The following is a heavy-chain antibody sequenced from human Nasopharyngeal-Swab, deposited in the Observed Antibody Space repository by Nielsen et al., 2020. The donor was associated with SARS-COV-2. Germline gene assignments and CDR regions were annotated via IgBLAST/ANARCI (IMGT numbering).Heavy chain of an antibody. Sequence: GESLKISCAASGFTFSDYYIGWIRQAPGKGLEWVSYISSSGSTIYYADSVKGRFTISRDNAKNPLYLQMNSLRAEDTAVYYCARVHCSSTSCYFYYYYYYMDVWGKGTTVTVS. CDR3: ARVHCSSTSCYFYYYYYYMDV. CDR1: GFTFSDYY. V-gene: IGHV3-11*04. J-gene: IGHJ6*03. CDR2: ISSSGSTI. D-gene: IGHD2-2*01.